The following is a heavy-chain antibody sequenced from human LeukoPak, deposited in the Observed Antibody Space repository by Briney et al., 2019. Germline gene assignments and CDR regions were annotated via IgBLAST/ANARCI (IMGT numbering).Heavy chain of an antibody. V-gene: IGHV3-9*01. CDR2: ISWNIGSI. J-gene: IGHJ4*02. Sequence: GGSLRLSCAASGFTFDDYAMHWVRQAPGKGLEWVSGISWNIGSIDCADSGKGRFTISRDNAKNSMYLKMNSLRAEDTALYYCAKDGYSYDSSGTLHYRDYWGQGTLVTVSS. CDR3: AKDGYSYDSSGTLHYRDY. D-gene: IGHD3-22*01. CDR1: GFTFDDYA.